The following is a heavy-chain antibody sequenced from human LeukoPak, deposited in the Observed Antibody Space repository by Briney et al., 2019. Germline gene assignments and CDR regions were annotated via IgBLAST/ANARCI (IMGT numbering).Heavy chain of an antibody. CDR3: ARGGVRVGATRHYYFDY. J-gene: IGHJ4*02. Sequence: ASVSVSCKASGYTFTGYYMHWVRQAPGQGLEWMGWINPNSGGTNYAQKFQGRVTMTRDTSISTAYMELSRLRSDDTAVYYCARGGVRVGATRHYYFDYWGQGTLVTVSS. V-gene: IGHV1-2*02. D-gene: IGHD1-26*01. CDR2: INPNSGGT. CDR1: GYTFTGYY.